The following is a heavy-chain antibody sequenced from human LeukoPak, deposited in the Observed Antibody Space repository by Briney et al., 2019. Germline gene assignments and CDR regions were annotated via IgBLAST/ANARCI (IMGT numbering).Heavy chain of an antibody. CDR1: GGSISSSSYY. D-gene: IGHD3-3*01. CDR2: IYYSGST. CDR3: AGSTYYDFWSGYYRDYYYYYMDV. J-gene: IGHJ6*03. Sequence: SETLSLTCTVSGGSISSSSYYWGWIRQPPGKGLEWIGSIYYSGSTYYNPSLKSRVTISVDTSKNQFSLKLSSVTAADTAVYYCAGSTYYDFWSGYYRDYYYYYMDVWGKGTTVTVSS. V-gene: IGHV4-39*01.